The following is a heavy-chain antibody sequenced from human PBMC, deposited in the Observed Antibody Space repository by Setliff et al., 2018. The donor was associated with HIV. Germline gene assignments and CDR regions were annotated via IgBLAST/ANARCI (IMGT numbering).Heavy chain of an antibody. D-gene: IGHD2-21*01. CDR1: GGSISTATFY. V-gene: IGHV4-61*09. Sequence: SETLSLTCTVSGGSISTATFYWNWIRQPPGKALEWIGQTYSSGSTKCNPSLKSRVTISVDTSKNQFSLTLSSVTAADTAMYYCATYAGNGGGKGYWGQGTLVTVSS. J-gene: IGHJ4*02. CDR2: TYSSGST. CDR3: ATYAGNGGGKGY.